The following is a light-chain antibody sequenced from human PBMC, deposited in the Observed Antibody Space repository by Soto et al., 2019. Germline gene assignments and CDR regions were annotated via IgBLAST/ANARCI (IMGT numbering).Light chain of an antibody. Sequence: SYELTQPPSLSVSPGQTASITCSGDKLGDKYACWYQQKPGQSPVLVIYQDNKRPSGIPERFSGSNSGNTATLTISGTQALDEADYYCQAWDSSTANVVFGGGTQLTVL. CDR2: QDN. CDR3: QAWDSSTANVV. J-gene: IGLJ2*01. CDR1: KLGDKY. V-gene: IGLV3-1*01.